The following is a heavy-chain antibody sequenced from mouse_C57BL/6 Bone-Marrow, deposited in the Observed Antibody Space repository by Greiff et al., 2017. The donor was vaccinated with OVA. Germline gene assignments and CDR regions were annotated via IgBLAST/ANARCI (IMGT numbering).Heavy chain of an antibody. CDR1: GYSITSGYY. J-gene: IGHJ1*03. V-gene: IGHV3-6*01. CDR3: ARDHI. Sequence: DVKLVESGPGLVKPSQSLSLTCSVTGYSITSGYYWNWIRQFPGNKLEWMGYISYDGSNNYNPSLKNRISITRDTSKNQFFLKLNSVTTEDTATYYCARDHIWGTGTTVTVSS. CDR2: ISYDGSN.